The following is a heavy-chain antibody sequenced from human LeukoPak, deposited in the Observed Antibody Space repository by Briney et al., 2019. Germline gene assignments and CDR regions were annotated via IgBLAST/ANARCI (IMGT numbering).Heavy chain of an antibody. V-gene: IGHV3-48*04. CDR1: GFTFTSYS. CDR3: ARDRPWRHYFDY. CDR2: VSTSDNTI. Sequence: GGSLRLSCAASGFTFTSYSMTGVREAPGKGLEWISYVSTSDNTIYHPDSVKGRFTISRDHARNSLYLQIDGLRAEDTAFYYCARDRPWRHYFDYGGQGILVTVSS. J-gene: IGHJ4*02. D-gene: IGHD6-25*01.